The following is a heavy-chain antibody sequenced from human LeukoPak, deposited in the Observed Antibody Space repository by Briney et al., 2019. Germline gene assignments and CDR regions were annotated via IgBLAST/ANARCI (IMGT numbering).Heavy chain of an antibody. Sequence: SETLSLTCTVSGGSITSYYWSWIRQPPGKGLEWIGYMYYSGTTNYNPSLKSRVTILVDTSKNQFSLKVSSVTAADTAVYYCARGLDSYRLKDAFDIWGQGTMVTVSS. CDR1: GGSITSYY. V-gene: IGHV4-59*01. CDR3: ARGLDSYRLKDAFDI. J-gene: IGHJ3*02. D-gene: IGHD2-2*01. CDR2: MYYSGTT.